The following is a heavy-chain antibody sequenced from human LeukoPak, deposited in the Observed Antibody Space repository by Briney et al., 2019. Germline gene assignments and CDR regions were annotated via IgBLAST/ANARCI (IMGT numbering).Heavy chain of an antibody. CDR2: ISNSGSYI. CDR1: GFTFSSYS. CDR3: ARAPYCSSATCPSPPPPGWFDP. J-gene: IGHJ5*02. V-gene: IGHV3-21*01. Sequence: GGSLRLSCAASGFTFSSYSMNWVRQAPGKGLEWVSSISNSGSYIYYADSVKGRFTISRDNAKNSLYLQMNSLRAEDTAVYYCARAPYCSSATCPSPPPPGWFDPWGQGTLVTVSS. D-gene: IGHD2-2*01.